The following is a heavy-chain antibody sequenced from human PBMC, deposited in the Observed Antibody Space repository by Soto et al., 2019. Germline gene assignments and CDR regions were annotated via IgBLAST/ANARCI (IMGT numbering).Heavy chain of an antibody. CDR1: GGSISSYY. J-gene: IGHJ4*02. V-gene: IGHV4-59*01. Sequence: SETLSLTCTVSGGSISSYYWSWIRQPPGKGLEWIGYIYYSGSTNYNPSLKSRVTISVDTSKNQFSLKLSSVTAADTAVYYCARVHGSGSVPRWGQGTLVTVS. CDR2: IYYSGST. CDR3: ARVHGSGSVPR. D-gene: IGHD3-10*01.